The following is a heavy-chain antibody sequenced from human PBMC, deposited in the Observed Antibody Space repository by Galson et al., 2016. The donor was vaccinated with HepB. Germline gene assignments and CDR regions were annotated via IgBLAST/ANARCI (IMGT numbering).Heavy chain of an antibody. CDR2: SASGDIT. Sequence: SLRLSCAASGFTVSSNYMSWVRQAPGKGLEWVSVSASGDITYYAHSVKGRFTISRDKSKNTLFLNMISLRAEDTASYYCASHLGGSSLDPCDIWGRGTMVTVAS. V-gene: IGHV3-53*01. CDR1: GFTVSSNY. J-gene: IGHJ3*02. D-gene: IGHD3-16*01. CDR3: ASHLGGSSLDPCDI.